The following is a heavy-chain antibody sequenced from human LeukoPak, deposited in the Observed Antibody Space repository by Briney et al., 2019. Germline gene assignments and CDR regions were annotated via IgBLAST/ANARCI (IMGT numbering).Heavy chain of an antibody. Sequence: GGSLRLSCAASGFTFSSYAMHWVRQAPGKGLEGGAFIRYDGSNKYSADSVKGRFTISRDNSKNTLYLQMNSLRAEDTAVYYCAKDKLMVYAITERMATIPGALDIWGQGTMVTVSS. V-gene: IGHV3-30*02. CDR3: AKDKLMVYAITERMATIPGALDI. CDR2: IRYDGSNK. D-gene: IGHD2-8*01. J-gene: IGHJ3*02. CDR1: GFTFSSYA.